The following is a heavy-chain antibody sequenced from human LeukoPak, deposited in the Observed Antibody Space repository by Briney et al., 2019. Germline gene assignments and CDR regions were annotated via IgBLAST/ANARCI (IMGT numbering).Heavy chain of an antibody. CDR3: ARAPQYQLIDY. V-gene: IGHV3-30-3*01. J-gene: IGHJ4*02. CDR1: GFTFSSYA. Sequence: AGGSLRLSCAASGFTFSSYAMHWVRQAPGKGLEWVAVISYDGSNKYYADSVKGRFTISRDNSKNTLYLQMNSLRAEDTAVYYCARAPQYQLIDYWGQGTLVTVSS. D-gene: IGHD1-1*01. CDR2: ISYDGSNK.